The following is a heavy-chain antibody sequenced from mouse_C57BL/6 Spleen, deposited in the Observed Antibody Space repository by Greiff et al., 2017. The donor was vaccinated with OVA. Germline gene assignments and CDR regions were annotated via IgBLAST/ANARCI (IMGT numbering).Heavy chain of an antibody. CDR1: GFTFSDYY. V-gene: IGHV5-16*01. Sequence: EVQLVESEGGLVQPGSSMKLSCTASGFTFSDYYMAWVRQVPEKGLEWVANINYDGSSTYYLDSLKSRFIISRDNAKNILYLQMSSLKSEDTATYYCARAGGTVVATGENFDYWGQGTTLTVSS. D-gene: IGHD1-1*01. CDR3: ARAGGTVVATGENFDY. J-gene: IGHJ2*01. CDR2: INYDGSST.